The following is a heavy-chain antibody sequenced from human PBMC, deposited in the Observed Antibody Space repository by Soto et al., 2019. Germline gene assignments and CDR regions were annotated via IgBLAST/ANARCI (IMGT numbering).Heavy chain of an antibody. Sequence: SETLSLTCTVSGGSISSYYWSWIRQPPGKGLEWIGYIYYSGSTNYNPSLKSRVTISVDTSKNQFSLKLSSVTAADTAVYYCARYGDHARGYYYGMDVWGQGTTVTVSS. CDR1: GGSISSYY. CDR2: IYYSGST. J-gene: IGHJ6*02. D-gene: IGHD4-17*01. CDR3: ARYGDHARGYYYGMDV. V-gene: IGHV4-59*01.